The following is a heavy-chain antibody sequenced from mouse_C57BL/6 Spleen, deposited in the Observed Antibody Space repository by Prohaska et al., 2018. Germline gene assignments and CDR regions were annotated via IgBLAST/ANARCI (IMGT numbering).Heavy chain of an antibody. V-gene: IGHV1-50*01. J-gene: IGHJ4*01. Sequence: QVQLQQPGAELVKPGASVKLSCKASGYTFTSYWMPWVKQRPGQGLEWIGEIDPSDSYTNYNQKFKGKATLTVDTSSSTAYMQLSSLTSEDSAVYYCARRGNDAMDYWGQGTSVTVSS. CDR3: ARRGNDAMDY. CDR1: GYTFTSYW. CDR2: IDPSDSYT. D-gene: IGHD2-1*01.